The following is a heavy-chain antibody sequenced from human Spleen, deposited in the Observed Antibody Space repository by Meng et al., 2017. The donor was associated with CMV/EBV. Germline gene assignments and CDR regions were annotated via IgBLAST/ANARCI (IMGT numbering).Heavy chain of an antibody. D-gene: IGHD2-2*01. J-gene: IGHJ4*02. CDR3: ARTIVPAAFESRFDY. CDR2: IIPLFGTS. V-gene: IGHV1-69*05. CDR1: GGTFSNFA. Sequence: SGGTFSNFAIYWVRQAPGQGLEWMGGIIPLFGTSNYAQKFQGRLTITTDDSTSTAYMELNSLRSDDTAVYYCARTIVPAAFESRFDYWGQGTLVTVSS.